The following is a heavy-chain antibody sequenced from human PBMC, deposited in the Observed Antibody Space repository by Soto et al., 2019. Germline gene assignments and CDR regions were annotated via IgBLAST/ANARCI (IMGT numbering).Heavy chain of an antibody. CDR2: ITGGGDNT. V-gene: IGHV3-23*01. CDR3: AKGSKGFDY. Sequence: EVQLLESGGGLVQPGGPLRLSCAASGFTFSSYAMTWVRQAPGKGLEWVSAITGGGDNTYYADSVKGRFTISRDNFKNTLYLQRNSLRDEDTATYYCAKGSKGFDYWGQGTLVTVSS. CDR1: GFTFSSYA. J-gene: IGHJ4*02. D-gene: IGHD2-2*01.